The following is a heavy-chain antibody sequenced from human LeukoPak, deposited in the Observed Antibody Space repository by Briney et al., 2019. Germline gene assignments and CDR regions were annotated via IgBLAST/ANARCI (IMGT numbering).Heavy chain of an antibody. CDR3: ARVGTLAY. J-gene: IGHJ4*02. CDR1: GDSISSSSYY. Sequence: PSETLSLTCTVSGDSISSSSYYWGWIRQPPEKGLEWIGSIYFSGNTYYNPSLKSRVTISVDTSKNQFSLKLSSVTAADTAVYYCARVGTLAYWGQGTLVTVSS. CDR2: IYFSGNT. D-gene: IGHD6-6*01. V-gene: IGHV4-39*07.